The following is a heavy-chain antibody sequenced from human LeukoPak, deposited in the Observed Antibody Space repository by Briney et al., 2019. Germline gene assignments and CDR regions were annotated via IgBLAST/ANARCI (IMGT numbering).Heavy chain of an antibody. CDR2: INSDGSIT. CDR3: ARNPTGDYGY. J-gene: IGHJ4*02. Sequence: PGGSLRLSCAASGFTFRDYWMHWVRQVPGKGLLWVSHINSDGSITDYADSVKGRFTISRDNARNTLSLQMDSLRVEDTAVYYCARNPTGDYGYWGQGALVTVSS. D-gene: IGHD2-8*02. V-gene: IGHV3-74*01. CDR1: GFTFRDYW.